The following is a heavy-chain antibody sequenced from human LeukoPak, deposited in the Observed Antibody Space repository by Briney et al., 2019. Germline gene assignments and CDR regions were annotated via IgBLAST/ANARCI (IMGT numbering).Heavy chain of an antibody. V-gene: IGHV1-2*02. CDR1: GYTFTDYY. CDR2: INPNGGDT. D-gene: IGHD6-6*01. CDR3: ARVGPLENGGSSVPDY. J-gene: IGHJ4*02. Sequence: ASVKVSCKASGYTFTDYYIHWVRQAPGQGLEWMGWINPNGGDTYYAQKFQGRVTMTRDTSISTAYMELSSLTSDDTAMYYYARVGPLENGGSSVPDYWGQGTLVTVSS.